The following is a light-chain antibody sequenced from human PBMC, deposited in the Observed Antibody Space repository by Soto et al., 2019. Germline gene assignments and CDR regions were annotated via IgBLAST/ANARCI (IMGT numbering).Light chain of an antibody. CDR3: QQYGSSPST. CDR2: GAS. J-gene: IGKJ2*01. Sequence: EIVLTQSPGTLSLSPGERATLSCRASQSVSSSYLAWYQQKAGQAPRLLIYGASSRATGIPDRISGSGSGTDFTLTISRLEPEDFAVYYCQQYGSSPSTFGQGTKLEIK. V-gene: IGKV3-20*01. CDR1: QSVSSSY.